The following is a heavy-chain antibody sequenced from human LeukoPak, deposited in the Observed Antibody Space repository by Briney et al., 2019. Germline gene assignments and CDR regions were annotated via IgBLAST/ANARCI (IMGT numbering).Heavy chain of an antibody. CDR2: INNDGTNT. CDR1: GFTFSTYW. V-gene: IGHV3-74*01. J-gene: IGHJ4*02. Sequence: GGSLRLSCAASGFTFSTYWMHWVRQAPGKGLVWVSRINNDGTNTYYADSVKGRFTISRDNAENKLYLQMHSLRAEDTAMYYCLRSGSGHYYFDYWGQGTLVTVSS. D-gene: IGHD6-19*01. CDR3: LRSGSGHYYFDY.